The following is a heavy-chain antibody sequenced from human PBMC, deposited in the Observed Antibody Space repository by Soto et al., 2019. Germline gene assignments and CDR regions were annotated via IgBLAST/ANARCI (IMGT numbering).Heavy chain of an antibody. D-gene: IGHD2-15*01. J-gene: IGHJ5*02. Sequence: SSETLSLTCAVSGGSIGSGGYSWSWIRQPPGKGLEWIGYIYHSGSTYYNPSLKSRVTISVDRSKNQFSLKLSSVTAADTAVYYCARVRYCSGGSCYSYNWFDPWGQGTLVTVS. CDR2: IYHSGST. CDR1: GGSIGSGGYS. V-gene: IGHV4-30-2*01. CDR3: ARVRYCSGGSCYSYNWFDP.